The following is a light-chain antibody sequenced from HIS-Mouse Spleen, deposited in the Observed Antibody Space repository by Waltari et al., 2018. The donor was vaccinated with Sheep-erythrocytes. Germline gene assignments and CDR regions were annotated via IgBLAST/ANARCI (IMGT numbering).Light chain of an antibody. Sequence: QSALTQPRSVSGSPGQSVTIPCTGTSSDVGGSNYVPWYQPHPGKAPKLMIYDVSKRPSGVPDRFSGSKSGNTASLTISGLQAEDEADYYCCSYAGSYNHVFATGTKVTVL. CDR2: DVS. J-gene: IGLJ1*01. CDR1: SSDVGGSNY. V-gene: IGLV2-11*01. CDR3: CSYAGSYNHV.